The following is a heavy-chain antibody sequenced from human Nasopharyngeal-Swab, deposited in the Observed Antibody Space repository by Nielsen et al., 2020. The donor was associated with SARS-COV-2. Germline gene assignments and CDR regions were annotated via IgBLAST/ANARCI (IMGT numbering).Heavy chain of an antibody. D-gene: IGHD6-6*01. CDR3: AKGDVSSSGNWNFDL. J-gene: IGHJ2*01. CDR1: GFTLSDYA. CDR2: FSYDGSKR. Sequence: GESLKISCAAFGFTLSDYAMHWVRQAPGKGLEWVALFSYDGSKRYFADSMKGRFSISRDNIKNILYLQMDSLRADDTAVYYCAKGDVSSSGNWNFDLWGRGTLVTVSS. V-gene: IGHV3-30*18.